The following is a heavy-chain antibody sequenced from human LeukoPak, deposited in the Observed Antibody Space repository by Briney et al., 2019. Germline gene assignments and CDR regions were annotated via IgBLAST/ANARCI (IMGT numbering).Heavy chain of an antibody. J-gene: IGHJ6*03. V-gene: IGHV4-30-2*01. Sequence: PSQTLSLTCTVSGGSISSGGYYWSWIRQPPGKGLEWIGYIYHSGSTYYNPSLKSRVTISVDRSKNQFSLKLSSVTAADTAVYYCARDWYQLLLSKDPYYMDVWGKGTAVTVSS. CDR3: ARDWYQLLLSKDPYYMDV. CDR2: IYHSGST. CDR1: GGSISSGGYY. D-gene: IGHD2-2*01.